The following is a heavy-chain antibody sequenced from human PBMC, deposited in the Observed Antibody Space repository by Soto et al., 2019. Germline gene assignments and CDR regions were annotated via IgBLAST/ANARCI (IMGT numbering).Heavy chain of an antibody. CDR3: ARTPLD. Sequence: QVQLQESGPGLVKPSQTLSLTSTVSGGSISSGGYYWSWIRKHPGKGLELIGYIYYSGTTYYNPSLTSRVTMSVASSKHQSSLTLSTVTAADTAVYYCARTPLDWGQGTLVTVSS. CDR2: IYYSGTT. CDR1: GGSISSGGYY. V-gene: IGHV4-31*03. J-gene: IGHJ4*02.